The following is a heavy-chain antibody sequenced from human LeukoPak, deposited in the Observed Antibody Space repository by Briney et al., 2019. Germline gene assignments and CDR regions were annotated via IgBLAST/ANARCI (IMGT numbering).Heavy chain of an antibody. J-gene: IGHJ4*02. CDR2: IYTSGST. V-gene: IGHV4-59*10. CDR1: GGSFSGYY. CDR3: ARGRIDGGNSYFDY. D-gene: IGHD4-23*01. Sequence: KPSETLSLTCAVYGGSFSGYYWSWIRQPAGKGLEWIGRIYTSGSTNYNPSLKSRVTMSVDTSKNQFSLKLSSVTAADTAVYYCARGRIDGGNSYFDYWGQGTLVTVSS.